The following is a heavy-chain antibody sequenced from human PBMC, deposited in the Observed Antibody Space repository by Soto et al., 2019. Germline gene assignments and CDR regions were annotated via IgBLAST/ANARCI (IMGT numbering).Heavy chain of an antibody. CDR2: IYSSGTR. Sequence: EVQLVESGGGLVQPGGSLRLSCAASGFTVSSNYMSWVRQAPGKGLEWVSVIYSSGTRYHTDSVKGRFTISRDTSKNTLYLQMNSLRAEDTAVYYCARRITAAGNFDYWGQGTLVTVSS. D-gene: IGHD6-13*01. V-gene: IGHV3-66*01. CDR1: GFTVSSNY. J-gene: IGHJ4*02. CDR3: ARRITAAGNFDY.